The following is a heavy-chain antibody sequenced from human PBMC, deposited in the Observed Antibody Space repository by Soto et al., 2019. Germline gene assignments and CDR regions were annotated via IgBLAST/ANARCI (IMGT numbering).Heavy chain of an antibody. CDR2: ISSSTSHT. D-gene: IGHD6-13*01. CDR3: ARGRGAAADDFDF. V-gene: IGHV3-11*05. J-gene: IGHJ4*02. Sequence: QVQLVESGGGLVKPGGSLRLSCAVSGFTFSDYYMTCIRQAPGKGLEWVSYISSSTSHTNYADSVKGRFTISRDNAKNSRFLQINSLRAEDTAVYYCARGRGAAADDFDFWGQGTLVTVSS. CDR1: GFTFSDYY.